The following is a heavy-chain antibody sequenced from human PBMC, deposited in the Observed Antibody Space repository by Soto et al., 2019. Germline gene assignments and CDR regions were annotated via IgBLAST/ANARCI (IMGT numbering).Heavy chain of an antibody. CDR1: GFTVSSNY. Sequence: PGGSLKLACAASGFTVSSNYMSWVRQAPGKGLEWVSVIYSGGSTYYADSVKGRFTISRDNSKNTLYLQMNSLRAEDTAVYYCARDGGSYGVDAFDIWGQGTMGTVSS. CDR3: ARDGGSYGVDAFDI. D-gene: IGHD1-26*01. V-gene: IGHV3-53*01. CDR2: IYSGGST. J-gene: IGHJ3*02.